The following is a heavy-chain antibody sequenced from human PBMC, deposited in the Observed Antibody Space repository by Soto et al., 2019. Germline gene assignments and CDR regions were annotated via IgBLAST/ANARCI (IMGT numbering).Heavy chain of an antibody. J-gene: IGHJ6*02. V-gene: IGHV1-2*02. CDR2: INPNSGDT. CDR1: GYTFTGYY. Sequence: ASVKVSCKASGYTFTGYYVHWVRQAPGQGLEWMGWINPNSGDTYLAQRFQGRVTMNRDTSIGTAYMELRGLTSDDTAEYSCAKGAAIVAAGTRVYLYNAMDVWGQGTTVTVSS. CDR3: AKGAAIVAAGTRVYLYNAMDV. D-gene: IGHD1-26*01.